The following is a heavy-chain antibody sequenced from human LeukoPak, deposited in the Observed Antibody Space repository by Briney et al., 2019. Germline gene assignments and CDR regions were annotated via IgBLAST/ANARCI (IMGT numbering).Heavy chain of an antibody. D-gene: IGHD3-16*02. Sequence: PSETLSLTCAVSGGSISSGTYSWTWMRQPPGKGLEWIGYIYNSGSTFNNPSLNSRVTISVDTSKNQFSLKLSSVTAADTAVYYCARGRYDYVWGSYRLYWFDPWGQGTLVAVSS. J-gene: IGHJ5*02. CDR1: GGSISSGTYS. CDR3: ARGRYDYVWGSYRLYWFDP. CDR2: IYNSGST. V-gene: IGHV4-30-4*07.